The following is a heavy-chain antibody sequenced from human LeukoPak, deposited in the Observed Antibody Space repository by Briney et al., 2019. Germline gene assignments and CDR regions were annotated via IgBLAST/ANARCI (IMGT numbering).Heavy chain of an antibody. V-gene: IGHV4-4*07. CDR3: ARDIGLAH. J-gene: IGHJ4*02. D-gene: IGHD3-16*02. Sequence: SETLSLTCTVSGASIRTYFWSWFRQPAGKGLEWIGRVHSNGDTYYSPSLESRVTVSMDTSKNQFALNLTSLTAADTAVYYCARDIGLAHWGQGTLVTVSS. CDR2: VHSNGDT. CDR1: GASIRTYF.